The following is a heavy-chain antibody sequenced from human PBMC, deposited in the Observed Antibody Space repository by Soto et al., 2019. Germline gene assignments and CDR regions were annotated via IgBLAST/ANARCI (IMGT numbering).Heavy chain of an antibody. CDR1: GGTVASSHW. CDR2: VYHTGDT. V-gene: IGHV4-4*02. J-gene: IGHJ5*02. D-gene: IGHD5-12*01. Sequence: SETLSLTCGVSGGTVASSHWWSWVRQSPGRGLEWIGNVYHTGDTNFNPSLQSRVTFSVDKSNNQFSLRLTSVTAADTAVYFCARVGGGYDYPYNWFDPWGQGTPVTVYS. CDR3: ARVGGGYDYPYNWFDP.